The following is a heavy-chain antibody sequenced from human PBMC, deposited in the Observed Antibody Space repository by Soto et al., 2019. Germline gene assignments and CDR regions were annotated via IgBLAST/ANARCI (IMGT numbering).Heavy chain of an antibody. V-gene: IGHV1-69*01. J-gene: IGHJ4*02. CDR2: IIPMFPTT. D-gene: IGHD3-10*01. CDR3: TKDGGSADYGY. CDR1: GDTFGRNA. Sequence: QVQLVQSGAEVKRPGSSVRVSCKASGDTFGRNAIHWVRQAPGQGLEWMGGIIPMFPTTNYAQKFKGRLTIYADESTGTAYMEMTSLTSEDTAVYYCTKDGGSADYGYWGQGTLVTVSS.